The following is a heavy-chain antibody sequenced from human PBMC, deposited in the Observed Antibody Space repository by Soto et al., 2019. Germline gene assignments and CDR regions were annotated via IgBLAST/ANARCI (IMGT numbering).Heavy chain of an antibody. V-gene: IGHV4-34*01. D-gene: IGHD5-12*01. CDR3: ARVRGVKWLRFNWFDP. J-gene: IGHJ5*02. CDR1: GGSFSGYY. CDR2: INHSGST. Sequence: SDTLSLTCAVYGGSFSGYYWSWIRQPPGKGLEWIGEINHSGSTNYNPSLKSRVTISVDTSKNQFSLKLSSVTAADTAVYYCARVRGVKWLRFNWFDPWGQGTLVTVSS.